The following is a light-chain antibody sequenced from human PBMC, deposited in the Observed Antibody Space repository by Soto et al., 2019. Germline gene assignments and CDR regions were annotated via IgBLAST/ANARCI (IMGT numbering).Light chain of an antibody. J-gene: IGKJ2*01. CDR2: GAS. V-gene: IGKV3-20*01. Sequence: EIVLTQSPGTLSLSPGERATLSCRASQSVSSRYLAWYQQKSGQAPRLLIYGASSRATGIPDRVSGSGSGTDFTLTISGLEPEDFAVYYCQQYGSSYTFGQGTKLEIK. CDR1: QSVSSRY. CDR3: QQYGSSYT.